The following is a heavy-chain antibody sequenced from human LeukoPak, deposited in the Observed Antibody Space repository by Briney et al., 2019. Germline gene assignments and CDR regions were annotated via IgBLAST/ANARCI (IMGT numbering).Heavy chain of an antibody. CDR1: GFTFSSYA. V-gene: IGHV3-23*01. J-gene: IGHJ5*02. CDR3: AKDHGAVCTCWFDP. CDR2: ISGSGGST. D-gene: IGHD6-19*01. Sequence: GGSLRLSCAASGFTFSSYAMSWVRQAPGKGLEWVSAISGSGGSTYYADSVKGRFPISRDNSKNTLYLQRNSLRAEETAVYYCAKDHGAVCTCWFDPWGQGTLVTVSS.